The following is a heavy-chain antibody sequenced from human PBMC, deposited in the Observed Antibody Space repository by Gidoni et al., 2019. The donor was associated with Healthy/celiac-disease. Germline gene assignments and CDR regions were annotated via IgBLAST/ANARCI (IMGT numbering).Heavy chain of an antibody. J-gene: IGHJ6*03. CDR3: ARRTFTVTTPYYYYYMDV. CDR1: GYTFTSYD. V-gene: IGHV1-8*01. CDR2: MNPNSGNT. D-gene: IGHD4-4*01. Sequence: QVQLVQSGAEVKKPGASVKVSCKASGYTFTSYDINWVRQATGQGLEWMGWMNPNSGNTGYAQKFQGRVTMTRNTSISTAYMELSSLRSEDTAVYYCARRTFTVTTPYYYYYMDVWGKGTTVTVSS.